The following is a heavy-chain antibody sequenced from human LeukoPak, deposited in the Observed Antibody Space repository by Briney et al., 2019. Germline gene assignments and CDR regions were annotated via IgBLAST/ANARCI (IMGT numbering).Heavy chain of an antibody. Sequence: GGSLRLSCAASGFTFNTYGMSWVRQAPGKGLEWVSAISGSSKNIYYADSVKGRFTISRDNGENSLYLQMNSLRPDDTAVYYCARVSPRGNWGQGTLVTVSS. CDR2: ISGSSKNI. J-gene: IGHJ4*02. CDR3: ARVSPRGN. V-gene: IGHV3-21*01. CDR1: GFTFNTYG.